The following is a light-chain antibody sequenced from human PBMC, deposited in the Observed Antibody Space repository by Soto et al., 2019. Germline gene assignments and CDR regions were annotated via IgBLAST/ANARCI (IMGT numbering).Light chain of an antibody. CDR1: QSVSSSY. CDR3: QQYGSSRVT. CDR2: GAS. V-gene: IGKV3-20*01. Sequence: EIVLTQSPGTLSLSPGERATLSCRASQSVSSSYLAGYQQKPGQAPRLLIYGASSRATGIPDRFSGSGSGTDFTLTISRLEPEDFAVYYCQQYGSSRVTFGPGAKVDIK. J-gene: IGKJ3*01.